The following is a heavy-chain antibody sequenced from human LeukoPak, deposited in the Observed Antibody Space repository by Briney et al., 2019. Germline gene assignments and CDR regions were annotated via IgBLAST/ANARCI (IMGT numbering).Heavy chain of an antibody. CDR3: ARGESMSSTSSAIRMDV. CDR2: ISAYNGST. V-gene: IGHV1-18*01. CDR1: GYTFTSYG. J-gene: IGHJ6*02. D-gene: IGHD2-2*01. Sequence: ASVKVSCKASGYTFTSYGISWVRQAPGQGLEWMGWISAYNGSTNYAQKLQGRVTMTTDTSTSTAYMELRSLRSDDTAVYYCARGESMSSTSSAIRMDVWGQGTTVTVSS.